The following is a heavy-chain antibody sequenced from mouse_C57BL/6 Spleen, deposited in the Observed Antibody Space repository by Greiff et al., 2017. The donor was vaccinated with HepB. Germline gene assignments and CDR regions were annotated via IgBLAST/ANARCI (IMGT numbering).Heavy chain of an antibody. V-gene: IGHV5-4*03. Sequence: EVKLVESGGGLVKPGGSLKLSCAASGFTFSSYAMSWVRQTPEKRLEWVATISDGGSYTYYPDNVKGRFTISRDNAKNNLYLQMSQLKSEDTAMYYGASDRDYGFDYWGQGTTLTVSS. CDR2: ISDGGSYT. CDR1: GFTFSSYA. CDR3: ASDRDYGFDY. J-gene: IGHJ2*01. D-gene: IGHD1-1*01.